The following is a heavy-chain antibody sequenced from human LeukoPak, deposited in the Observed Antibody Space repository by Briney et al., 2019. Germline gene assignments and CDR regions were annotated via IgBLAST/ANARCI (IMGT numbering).Heavy chain of an antibody. V-gene: IGHV1-8*01. CDR1: GYTFTSYD. Sequence: GASVKVSCKASGYTFTSYDINWVRQATGQGLEWMGWMNANSGNTGYAQKFQGRVTMTRNTSISTAYMELSRLRSDDTAVYYCARAPQITMVRGVIIPFDYWGQGTLVTVSS. J-gene: IGHJ4*02. D-gene: IGHD3-10*01. CDR2: MNANSGNT. CDR3: ARAPQITMVRGVIIPFDY.